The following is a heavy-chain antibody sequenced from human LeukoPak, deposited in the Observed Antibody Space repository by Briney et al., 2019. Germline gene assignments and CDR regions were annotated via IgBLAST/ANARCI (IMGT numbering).Heavy chain of an antibody. Sequence: GGSLRLSCATSGFTFSSYAMSWVRQAPGKGLEWVSAISGSGGSTYYADSVKGRFTISRDNSKNTLYLQMNSLRAEDTAVYYCAKVSVQLERREDYWGQGTLVTVSS. CDR2: ISGSGGST. D-gene: IGHD1-1*01. CDR3: AKVSVQLERREDY. V-gene: IGHV3-23*01. CDR1: GFTFSSYA. J-gene: IGHJ4*02.